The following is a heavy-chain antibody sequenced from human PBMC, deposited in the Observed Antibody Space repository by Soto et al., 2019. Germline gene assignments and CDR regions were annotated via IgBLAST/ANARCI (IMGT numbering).Heavy chain of an antibody. CDR1: GFSLSTSGVG. CDR2: IYWNDDK. J-gene: IGHJ3*01. D-gene: IGHD3-10*01. V-gene: IGHV2-5*01. Sequence: SGPTLVNPTQTLTLTCTFSGFSLSTSGVGVGWIRQPPGKALEWLALIYWNDDKRYSPSLKSRLTITKDTSRNQVVLTMTNMDPVDTATYYCEHRLRWARCCGDAFDLWGQGTLVT. CDR3: EHRLRWARCCGDAFDL.